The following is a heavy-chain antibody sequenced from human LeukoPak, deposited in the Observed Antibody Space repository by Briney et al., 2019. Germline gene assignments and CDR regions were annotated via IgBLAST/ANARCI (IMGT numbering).Heavy chain of an antibody. D-gene: IGHD3-10*01. CDR1: GFTFDDYA. Sequence: GGSLRLSCAASGFTFDDYAMPWVRQAPGKGLEWVSGISWNSGSIGYADSVKGRFTISRDNAKNSLYLQMNSLRAEDTALYYCAKDMAITMVRGSGGFDPWGQGTLVTVSS. CDR3: AKDMAITMVRGSGGFDP. V-gene: IGHV3-9*01. CDR2: ISWNSGSI. J-gene: IGHJ5*02.